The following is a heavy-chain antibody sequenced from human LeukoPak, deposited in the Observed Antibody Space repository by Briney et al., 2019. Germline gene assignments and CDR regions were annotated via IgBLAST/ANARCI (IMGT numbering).Heavy chain of an antibody. CDR2: IYYSGST. Sequence: SHTLSLTCAVTGGSISSVGYYWSWIRQHPGKGLEWIGYIYYSGSTYYNPSLKSRVTISVDTSKNQFSLKLSSVTAADTAMYYCARDGRWNDGKAVDYWGQGTPVTVSS. CDR1: GGSISSVGYY. CDR3: ARDGRWNDGKAVDY. V-gene: IGHV4-31*11. D-gene: IGHD1-1*01. J-gene: IGHJ4*02.